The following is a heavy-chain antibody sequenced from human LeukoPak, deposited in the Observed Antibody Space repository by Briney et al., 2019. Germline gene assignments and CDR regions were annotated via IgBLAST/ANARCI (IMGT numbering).Heavy chain of an antibody. J-gene: IGHJ3*02. Sequence: SVKVSCKASGGTFSSYAISWVRQAPGQGLEWMGGIIPIFGTANYAQKFQGRVTITTDESTSTAYMELSSLRSEDTAVYYCARDPRIGSWSATSMAFDIWGQGTMVTVSS. CDR3: ARDPRIGSWSATSMAFDI. D-gene: IGHD3-3*01. CDR2: IIPIFGTA. CDR1: GGTFSSYA. V-gene: IGHV1-69*05.